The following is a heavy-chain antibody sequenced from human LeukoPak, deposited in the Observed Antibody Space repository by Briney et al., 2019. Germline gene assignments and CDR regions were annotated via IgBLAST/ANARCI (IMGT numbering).Heavy chain of an antibody. D-gene: IGHD2-15*01. CDR1: GGSFSGYY. J-gene: IGHJ6*03. V-gene: IGHV4-34*01. CDR3: ARGRVVAATKGLYYYYYYMDV. Sequence: SETLSLTCAVYGGSFSGYYWSWIRQPPGKGLEWIGEINHSGSTNYNPSLKSRVTISVDTSKNQFSLKLSSVTAADTAVYYCARGRVVAATKGLYYYYYYMDVWGKGTTVTISS. CDR2: INHSGST.